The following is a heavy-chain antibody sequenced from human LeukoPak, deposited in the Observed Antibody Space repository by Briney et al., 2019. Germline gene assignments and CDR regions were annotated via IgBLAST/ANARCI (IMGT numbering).Heavy chain of an antibody. CDR3: ARSHWNYDNWCDP. J-gene: IGHJ5*02. CDR1: GDSVSSNSAA. D-gene: IGHD1-7*01. CDR2: TYYMSKWYN. V-gene: IGHV6-1*01. Sequence: SQTLSLTCAISGDSVSSNSAAWNWIRQSPSRGLEWLGRTYYMSKWYNDYAVSVKSRITINPETSKNQFSLQLKSVTPEDTAVYYCARSHWNYDNWCDPWGQETLVTVSS.